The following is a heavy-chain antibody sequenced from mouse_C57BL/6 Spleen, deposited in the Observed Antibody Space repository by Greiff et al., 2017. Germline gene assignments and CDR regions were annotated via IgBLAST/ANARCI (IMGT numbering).Heavy chain of an antibody. CDR1: GYTFTDYN. V-gene: IGHV1-22*01. CDR3: ARGGDYYGSSYFDY. D-gene: IGHD1-1*01. Sequence: EVKVVESGPELVKPGASVKMSCKASGYTFTDYNMHWVKQSHGKSLEWIGYINPNNGGTSYNQKFKGKATLTVNKSSSTASMQLRSLTSEDSAVYYCARGGDYYGSSYFDYWGQGTTLTVSS. CDR2: INPNNGGT. J-gene: IGHJ2*01.